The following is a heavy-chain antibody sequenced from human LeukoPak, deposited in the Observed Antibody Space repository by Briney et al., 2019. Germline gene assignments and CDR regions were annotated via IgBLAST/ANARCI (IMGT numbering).Heavy chain of an antibody. V-gene: IGHV4-59*01. CDR3: ARQAYCTATRCYPFDF. Sequence: SETLSLTCTVSGGSISNNYWSWIRQPPGKGLEWIGCIYYSGTTSYNPSLKSRVTISIDTSKSQFSLILSSVSAADTAVYYCARQAYCTATRCYPFDFWGQGLLLTVSS. D-gene: IGHD2-8*02. J-gene: IGHJ4*02. CDR1: GGSISNNY. CDR2: IYYSGTT.